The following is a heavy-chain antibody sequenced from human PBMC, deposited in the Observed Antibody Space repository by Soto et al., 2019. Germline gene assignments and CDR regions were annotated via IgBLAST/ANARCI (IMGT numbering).Heavy chain of an antibody. CDR3: ARGVGSGTYYNQYNWFDP. V-gene: IGHV1-18*01. D-gene: IGHD3-10*01. CDR2: INTYNGNT. Sequence: QVQLVQSGAEVKKPGASVKVSCKASGYTFTNYGISWVRQAPGQGLEWMGWINTYNGNTNHAQKLQGRVTITPDTSTSSAYMELRSMRSDDTAVYYCARGVGSGTYYNQYNWFDPWGQGTLVTVSS. CDR1: GYTFTNYG. J-gene: IGHJ5*02.